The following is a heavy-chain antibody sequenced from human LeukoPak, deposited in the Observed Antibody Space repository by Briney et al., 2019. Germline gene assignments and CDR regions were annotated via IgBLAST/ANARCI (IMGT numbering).Heavy chain of an antibody. CDR2: IYYSGST. J-gene: IGHJ4*02. V-gene: IGHV4-59*01. D-gene: IGHD4-17*01. CDR3: ARGLSRDYGDPARPIDY. CDR1: GGSISSYY. Sequence: SETLSLTCTVSGGSISSYYWSWIRQPPGKGLEWIGYIYYSGSTNYNPSLKSRVTISVDTSKNQFSLKLSSVTAADTAVYYCARGLSRDYGDPARPIDYWGQGTLVTVSS.